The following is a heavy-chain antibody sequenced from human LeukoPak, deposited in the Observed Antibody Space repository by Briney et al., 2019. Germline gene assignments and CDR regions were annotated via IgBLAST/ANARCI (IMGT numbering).Heavy chain of an antibody. CDR1: GFTFGNYW. CDR3: AREATDYYDSLDY. V-gene: IGHV3-7*01. D-gene: IGHD3-22*01. J-gene: IGHJ4*02. Sequence: GGSLRLSCAASGFTFGNYWMTWARQAPGKGLEWVANIKQDGSEKYYVDSVKGRFTISRDNAKNSLYLQMNSLRDEDTAVYYCAREATDYYDSLDYWGQGTLVTVSS. CDR2: IKQDGSEK.